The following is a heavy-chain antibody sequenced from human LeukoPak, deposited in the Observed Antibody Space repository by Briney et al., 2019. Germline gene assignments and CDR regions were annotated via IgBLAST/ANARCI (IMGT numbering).Heavy chain of an antibody. Sequence: ASVKVSCKASGYTFSGYYMHWVRQAPGQGLEWMGWINPNSGGTNYAQKFQGRVTMTRDTSINTAYVELRSLRSDDTAVYYCARDPSSRGNFDYWGQGTLVTVSS. D-gene: IGHD5-24*01. J-gene: IGHJ4*02. CDR3: ARDPSSRGNFDY. CDR1: GYTFSGYY. V-gene: IGHV1-2*02. CDR2: INPNSGGT.